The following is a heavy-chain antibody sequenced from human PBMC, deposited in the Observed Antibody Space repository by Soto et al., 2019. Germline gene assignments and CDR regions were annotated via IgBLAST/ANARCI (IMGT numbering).Heavy chain of an antibody. J-gene: IGHJ5*02. CDR2: INAGNGNT. CDR3: ARGAPHYYCSGSYPNSTFPYDCFDP. D-gene: IGHD3-10*01. V-gene: IGHV1-3*01. Sequence: QVQLVQSGAEVKKPGASVKVSCKASGYTFTSYGMHWVRQAPGQRLEWMGWINAGNGNTKYSQKFQGRVTITRDTAAITAYTELSSRRSDVTAVYLCARGAPHYYCSGSYPNSTFPYDCFDPWGQGTLVTVSS. CDR1: GYTFTSYG.